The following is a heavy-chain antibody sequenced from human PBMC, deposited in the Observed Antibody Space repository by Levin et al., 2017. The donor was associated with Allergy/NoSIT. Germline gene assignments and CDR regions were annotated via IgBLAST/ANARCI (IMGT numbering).Heavy chain of an antibody. CDR3: ARDPHRGYSAPGDY. CDR2: IYSGGST. V-gene: IGHV3-66*01. Sequence: GESLKISCAASGFTVSSNYMSWVRQAPGKGLEWVSVIYSGGSTYYADSVKGRFTISRDNSKNTLYLQMNSLRAEDTAVYYCARDPHRGYSAPGDYWGQGTLVTVSS. J-gene: IGHJ4*02. D-gene: IGHD5-12*01. CDR1: GFTVSSNY.